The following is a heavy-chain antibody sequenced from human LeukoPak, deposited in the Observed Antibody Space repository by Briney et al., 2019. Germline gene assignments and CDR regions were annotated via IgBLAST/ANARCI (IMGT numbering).Heavy chain of an antibody. Sequence: GASVTVSCKVSGYTLTELSMHWVRQAPGKGLEWMGGFDPEDGETIYAQKFQGRVTMTEVTSTDTAYMELSSLRSEDTAVYYCATVPRFLEWLSYFDYWGQGTLVTVSS. CDR2: FDPEDGET. J-gene: IGHJ4*02. D-gene: IGHD3-3*01. CDR1: GYTLTELS. V-gene: IGHV1-24*01. CDR3: ATVPRFLEWLSYFDY.